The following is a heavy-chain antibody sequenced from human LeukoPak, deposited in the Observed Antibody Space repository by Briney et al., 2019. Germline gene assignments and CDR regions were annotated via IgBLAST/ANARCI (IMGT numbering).Heavy chain of an antibody. D-gene: IGHD4-17*01. CDR2: IRYDGSNK. V-gene: IGHV3-30*02. CDR3: AKEATVLRGWFDP. CDR1: GFTFSSYG. J-gene: IGHJ5*02. Sequence: GGSLRLFCAASGFTFSSYGMHWVRQAPGKGLEWVAFIRYDGSNKYYADSVKGRFTISRDNSKNTLYLQMNSLRAEDTAVYYCAKEATVLRGWFDPWGQGTLVTVSS.